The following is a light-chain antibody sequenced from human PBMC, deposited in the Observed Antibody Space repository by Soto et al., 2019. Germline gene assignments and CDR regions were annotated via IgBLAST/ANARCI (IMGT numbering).Light chain of an antibody. Sequence: QSVLTQPPSASGTPGQRVTISCSGSSSNIGSNAVNWYQQVPGTAPKLLIYSHNQRPSGVPDRFSGSKSGTSASLAISGLYSEDEADYYCAAWDDSLNGRVFGGGTKLTVL. V-gene: IGLV1-44*01. CDR3: AAWDDSLNGRV. CDR2: SHN. CDR1: SSNIGSNA. J-gene: IGLJ3*02.